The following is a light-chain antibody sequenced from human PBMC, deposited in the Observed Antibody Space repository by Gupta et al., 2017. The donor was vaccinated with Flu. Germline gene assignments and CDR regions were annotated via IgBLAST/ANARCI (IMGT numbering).Light chain of an antibody. J-gene: IGKJ1*01. Sequence: IQMTQSPSSLSASVGDRVTITCRARQDISSYLNWYQQKPGKAPKLLMYAASSLQSGVPSRFSGSGSGTDFTLTIIRRQPEDFATYYCQQRYNTPWTFGQGTKVEIK. CDR2: AAS. V-gene: IGKV1-39*01. CDR1: QDISSY. CDR3: QQRYNTPWT.